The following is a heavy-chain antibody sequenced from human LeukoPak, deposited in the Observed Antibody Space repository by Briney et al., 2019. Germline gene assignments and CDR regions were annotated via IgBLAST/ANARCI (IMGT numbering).Heavy chain of an antibody. CDR1: GGSINTYY. D-gene: IGHD2-15*01. J-gene: IGHJ6*03. CDR3: ARDRVEAASCSGGTCYSVGEYYMDV. V-gene: IGHV4-59*01. CDR2: IYYSGST. Sequence: SETLSLTCTVSGGSINTYYWSWIRQPPGKGLEWIGYIYYSGSTNYNPSLKSRVTLSMDTSKNQFSLRLSSVTAADTAVYYCARDRVEAASCSGGTCYSVGEYYMDVWGRGTTVSVSS.